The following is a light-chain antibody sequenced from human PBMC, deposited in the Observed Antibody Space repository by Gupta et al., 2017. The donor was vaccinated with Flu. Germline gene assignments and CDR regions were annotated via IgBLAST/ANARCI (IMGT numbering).Light chain of an antibody. V-gene: IGLV2-14*01. J-gene: IGLJ3*02. CDR2: GVS. CDR3: CSYTSTTIWV. CDR1: SSDVGGYNY. Sequence: QSALTQPASVSGSPGQPITISCTGTSSDVGGYNYVSWYQQFPGKAPKLVIYGVSKRPSGVSSRFSGSKSGNTASLTISGLQPDDEADYYCCSYTSTTIWVFGGGTKLTVL.